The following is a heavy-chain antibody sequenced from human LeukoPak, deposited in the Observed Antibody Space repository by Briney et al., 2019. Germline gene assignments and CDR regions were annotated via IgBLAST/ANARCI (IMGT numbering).Heavy chain of an antibody. J-gene: IGHJ4*02. CDR3: AKDCRQWLVRGFDY. CDR1: GFTFSSYA. V-gene: IGHV3-23*01. D-gene: IGHD6-19*01. Sequence: ESGGGVVQPGRSLRLSCAASGFTFSSYAMSWVRQAPGKGLEWVSAISGSGGSTYYADSVKGRFTISRDNSKNTLYLQMNSLRAEDTAVYYCAKDCRQWLVRGFDYWGQGTLVTVSS. CDR2: ISGSGGST.